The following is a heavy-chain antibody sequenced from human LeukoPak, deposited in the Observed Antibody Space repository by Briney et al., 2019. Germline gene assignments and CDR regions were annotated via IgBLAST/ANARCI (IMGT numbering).Heavy chain of an antibody. V-gene: IGHV3-74*01. CDR1: GFTFSSYW. CDR2: INSDGSIT. CDR3: ARVRATFSPHFDN. D-gene: IGHD5-12*01. Sequence: GGSLRLSCAASGFTFSSYWMHWVHQAPGKGLMCISRINSDGSITNYADSVKGRFTISRDNAKNTLYLQMNSLRAEDTAVYYCARVRATFSPHFDNWGQGTLVTVSS. J-gene: IGHJ4*02.